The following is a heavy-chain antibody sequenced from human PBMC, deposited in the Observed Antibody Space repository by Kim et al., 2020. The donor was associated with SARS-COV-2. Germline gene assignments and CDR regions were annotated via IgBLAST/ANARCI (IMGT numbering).Heavy chain of an antibody. CDR3: AGHYFGPGSYPLDF. CDR1: GNTLTEIS. CDR2: FDPEDAET. Sequence: ASVKVSCKVSGNTLTEISMHWVRQAPGRGLEWMGGFDPEDAETIYARKFKGRVTMTEDTSTDTAYMVLSSLRSEDTAVYFCAGHYFGPGSYPLDFWGQGTLVTVSS. V-gene: IGHV1-24*01. J-gene: IGHJ4*02. D-gene: IGHD3-10*01.